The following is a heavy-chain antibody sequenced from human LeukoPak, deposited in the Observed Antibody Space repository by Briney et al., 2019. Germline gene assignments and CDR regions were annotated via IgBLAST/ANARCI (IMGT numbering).Heavy chain of an antibody. CDR1: GHTFTSYG. CDR2: ISAYNGNT. Sequence: ASVKVSCKASGHTFTSYGISWVRQAPGQGLEWMGWISAYNGNTNYAQKLQGRVTMTTDTSTSTAYMELRSLRSDDTAVYYCARTYYYDSSDNYWGQGTLVTVSS. CDR3: ARTYYYDSSDNY. V-gene: IGHV1-18*01. J-gene: IGHJ4*02. D-gene: IGHD3-22*01.